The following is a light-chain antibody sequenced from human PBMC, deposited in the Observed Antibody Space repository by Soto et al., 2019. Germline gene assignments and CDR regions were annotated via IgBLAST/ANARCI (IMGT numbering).Light chain of an antibody. J-gene: IGKJ4*01. CDR2: DAS. V-gene: IGKV1-5*01. CDR1: QSISNW. CDR3: QQYNNYLLT. Sequence: DIHMTQSPSTLSTSVGDRVTITCRASQSISNWLAWYQQKPGKAPKLLIYDASSLESGVPSRFSGSGSGTEFTLTISSLQPDDFATYSCQQYNNYLLTFGGGTKVEIK.